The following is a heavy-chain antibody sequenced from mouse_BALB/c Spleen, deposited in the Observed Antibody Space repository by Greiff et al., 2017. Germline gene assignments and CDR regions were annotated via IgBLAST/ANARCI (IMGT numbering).Heavy chain of an antibody. V-gene: IGHV1-69*02. Sequence: QVQLKQPGAELVRPGASVKLSCKASGYTFTSYWINWVKQRPGQGLEWIGNIYPSDSYTNYNQKFKDKATLTVDKSSSTAYMQLSSPTSEDSAVYYCTRGGYAAWFAYWGQGTLVTVSA. D-gene: IGHD2-14*01. CDR2: IYPSDSYT. CDR3: TRGGYAAWFAY. CDR1: GYTFTSYW. J-gene: IGHJ3*01.